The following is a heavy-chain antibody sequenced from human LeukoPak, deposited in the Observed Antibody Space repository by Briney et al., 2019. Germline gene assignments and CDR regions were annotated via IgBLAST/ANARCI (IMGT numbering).Heavy chain of an antibody. CDR1: GASISSSY. V-gene: IGHV4-4*09. J-gene: IGHJ4*02. CDR2: IYTSGST. D-gene: IGHD2-15*01. Sequence: PSETLSLTCTVSGASISSSYWNWIRQAPGKGLEWIGYIYTSGSTNYNPSLKSRVTISVDTSKNQFSLKLNSVTAADTAFYYCARRKTGSNPFDYWGQGTLVTVSS. CDR3: ARRKTGSNPFDY.